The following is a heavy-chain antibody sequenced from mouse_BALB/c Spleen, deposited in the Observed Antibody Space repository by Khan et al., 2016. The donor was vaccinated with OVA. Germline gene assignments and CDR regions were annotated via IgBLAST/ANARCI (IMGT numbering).Heavy chain of an antibody. CDR3: ARQPYYHYYIMDY. CDR2: IWSDGST. CDR1: GFSLTNYG. Sequence: VQLEESGPGLVAPSQSLSITCTISGFSLTNYGVHWVRQPPGKGLEWLVVIWSDGSTTYDSALKSRLTISKANSKSQVFLEMDSLQTDDTAMYYCARQPYYHYYIMDYWGQGTSVTVSS. J-gene: IGHJ4*01. V-gene: IGHV2-6-1*01. D-gene: IGHD2-10*01.